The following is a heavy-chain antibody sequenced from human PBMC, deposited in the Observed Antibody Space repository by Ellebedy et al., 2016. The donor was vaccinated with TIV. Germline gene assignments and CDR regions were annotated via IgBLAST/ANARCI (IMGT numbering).Heavy chain of an antibody. CDR1: GGSFSGYY. CDR2: INHSGST. Sequence: GSLRLXXVVYGGSFSGYYWSWIRQPPGKGLEWIGEINHSGSTNYNPSLKSRVTISVDTSKNQFSLKLSSVTAADTAVYYCARDAGTGYWGQGTLVTVSS. CDR3: ARDAGTGY. J-gene: IGHJ4*02. V-gene: IGHV4-34*01. D-gene: IGHD1-1*01.